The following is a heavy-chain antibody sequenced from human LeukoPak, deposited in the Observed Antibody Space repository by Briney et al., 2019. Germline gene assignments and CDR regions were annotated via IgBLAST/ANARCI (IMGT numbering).Heavy chain of an antibody. CDR3: AKVEGYSSDWSQKMDDAFDI. Sequence: PGGSLRLSCAASGFTFSSYGMHWVRQAPGKGLEWVAVISYDGSNKYYADSVRGRFTISRDNSKNTLYLQMNSLRAEDTAVYYCAKVEGYSSDWSQKMDDAFDIWGQGTMVTVSS. CDR2: ISYDGSNK. J-gene: IGHJ3*02. V-gene: IGHV3-30*18. CDR1: GFTFSSYG. D-gene: IGHD6-19*01.